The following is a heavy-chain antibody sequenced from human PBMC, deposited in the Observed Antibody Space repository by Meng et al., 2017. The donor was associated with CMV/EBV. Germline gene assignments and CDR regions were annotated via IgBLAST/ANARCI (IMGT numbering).Heavy chain of an antibody. V-gene: IGHV1-69*01. CDR2: ITPLFGTS. J-gene: IGHJ1*01. Sequence: QIQLVQSGSEVKKPGSSVKVFCKASGGTFSSFSISWVRQAPGQGLEWLGAITPLFGTSTYAEKFQGRVMITADESTSTAYMKLSSLKSDDTAVYYCAREKIISWFAYFHHWGQGTLVTVSS. CDR1: GGTFSSFS. D-gene: IGHD3-10*01. CDR3: AREKIISWFAYFHH.